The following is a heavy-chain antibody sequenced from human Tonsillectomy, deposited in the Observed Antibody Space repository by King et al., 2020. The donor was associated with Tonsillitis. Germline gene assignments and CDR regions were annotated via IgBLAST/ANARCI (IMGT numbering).Heavy chain of an antibody. CDR1: GFTFSSYA. V-gene: IGHV3-23*04. Sequence: VQLVESGGDLVQPGGSLRVSCAASGFTFSSYALSWVRQAPGKGLEWVSSISGGGDSTYYADSVKGRFAITRDNSKNTVFRQMNGLRVEDTAVYYCAKDSSEADLWGAWGQGTLVTVSS. D-gene: IGHD3-16*01. J-gene: IGHJ5*02. CDR2: ISGGGDST. CDR3: AKDSSEADLWGA.